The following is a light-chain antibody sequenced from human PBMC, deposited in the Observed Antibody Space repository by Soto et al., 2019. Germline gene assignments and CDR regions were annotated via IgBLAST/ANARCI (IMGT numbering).Light chain of an antibody. Sequence: QSVLTQPASVSGSHGQSITISCTGTSSDVGGYNYVSWYQQHPGKAPKLMIYDVSNRPSGVSNRFSGSKSGNTASLTISGLQAEDEADYYCSSYTSSSIYFGTGTKLTVL. CDR2: DVS. V-gene: IGLV2-14*01. CDR1: SSDVGGYNY. CDR3: SSYTSSSIY. J-gene: IGLJ1*01.